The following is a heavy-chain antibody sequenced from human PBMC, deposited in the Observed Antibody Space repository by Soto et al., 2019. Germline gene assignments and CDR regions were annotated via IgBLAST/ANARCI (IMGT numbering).Heavy chain of an antibody. CDR1: GFTFSSYE. CDR2: ISSSGSTI. V-gene: IGHV3-48*03. CDR3: VRDSRGYNDYTSGYDYYYYYGMDV. J-gene: IGHJ6*02. D-gene: IGHD5-12*01. Sequence: GGSLRLSCAASGFTFSSYEMNWVRQAPGKGLEWVSYISSSGSTIYYADSVKGRFTISRDNAKNSLYLQMNSLRAEDTAVYYGVRDSRGYNDYTSGYDYYYYYGMDVWGQGTTVTVSS.